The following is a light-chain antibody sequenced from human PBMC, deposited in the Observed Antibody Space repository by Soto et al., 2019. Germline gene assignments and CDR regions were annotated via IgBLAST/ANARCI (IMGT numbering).Light chain of an antibody. CDR3: QQSFSTPQT. CDR2: VAS. J-gene: IGKJ4*01. Sequence: DIQMTQSPSSLSASVGDSVTITCRAIQSINIYLSWYQQKPGKAPKLLINVASTLQGGVPSRFSGSGSGTDFTLAISSLQPEDSATYYCQQSFSTPQTFGGGTRVEIK. CDR1: QSINIY. V-gene: IGKV1-39*01.